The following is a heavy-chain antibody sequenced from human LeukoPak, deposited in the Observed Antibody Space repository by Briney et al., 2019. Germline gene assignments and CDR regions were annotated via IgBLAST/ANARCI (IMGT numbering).Heavy chain of an antibody. CDR1: GFTFSNYP. CDR3: ARVQIWFGELPYYFDY. V-gene: IGHV3-21*01. D-gene: IGHD3-10*01. Sequence: GGSLRLSCEASGFTFSNYPMSWVRQAPGKGLEWVSSISSSSSYIYYADPVKGRFTISRDNAKNSLYLQMNSLRAEDTAVYYCARVQIWFGELPYYFDYWGQGTLVTVSS. J-gene: IGHJ4*02. CDR2: ISSSSSYI.